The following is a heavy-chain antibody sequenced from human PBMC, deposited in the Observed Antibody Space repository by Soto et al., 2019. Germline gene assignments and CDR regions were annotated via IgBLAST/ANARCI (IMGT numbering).Heavy chain of an antibody. D-gene: IGHD1-26*01. CDR2: IFHGGST. Sequence: QVQLQESGPGLVKPSGTLSLTCAVSGGSIRSNNWWSWVRQPPGKGLEWIGEIFHGGSTYYNPSLKTRVTISVDKSKNQFALKLSSLTAADTAVYYCARVCSGSDSDYWGQGTLVTVSS. CDR3: ARVCSGSDSDY. V-gene: IGHV4-4*02. J-gene: IGHJ4*02. CDR1: GGSIRSNNW.